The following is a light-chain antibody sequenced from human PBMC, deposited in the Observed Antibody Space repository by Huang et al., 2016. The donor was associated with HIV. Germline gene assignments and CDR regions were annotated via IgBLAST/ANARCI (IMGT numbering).Light chain of an antibody. V-gene: IGKV1-39*01. CDR3: QQGYSALIT. Sequence: DILLTQSPSSLSASVGDRVTITYWDSQNINTYLNWYQQKPGKAPNLRIHSASPLQTGVPSRFSGSGSGTDFTLTVNSLQPEDSATYYCQQGYSALITFGQGTRL. CDR2: SAS. CDR1: QNINTY. J-gene: IGKJ5*01.